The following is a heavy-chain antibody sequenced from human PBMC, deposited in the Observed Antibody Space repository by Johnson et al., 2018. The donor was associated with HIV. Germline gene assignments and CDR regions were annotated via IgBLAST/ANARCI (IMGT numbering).Heavy chain of an antibody. V-gene: IGHV3-64*07. CDR2: ISNNGGST. Sequence: VQLVESGGGLVQPGGSLRLSCATSGFSFSTYAMHWVRQAPGKGLEYVSAISNNGGSTFYADSVRCRFTISRDNSKNTLYLQMGSLRVEDMGIYYCAMPYYFDSGVYQWGQGTMVTVSS. J-gene: IGHJ3*01. CDR1: GFSFSTYA. D-gene: IGHD3-22*01. CDR3: AMPYYFDSGVYQ.